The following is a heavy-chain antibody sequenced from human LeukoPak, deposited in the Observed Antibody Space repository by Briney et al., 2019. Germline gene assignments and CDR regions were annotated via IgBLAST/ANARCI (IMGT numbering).Heavy chain of an antibody. Sequence: ASVKVSCKASGYTFTSYGISWVRQAPGQGLEWMGWISAYNGNTNYAQKLQGRATMTTDTSTSTAYMELRSLRSDDTAVYYCARVDGIVVVPAAQFDYWGQGTLVTVSS. CDR1: GYTFTSYG. CDR3: ARVDGIVVVPAAQFDY. V-gene: IGHV1-18*01. D-gene: IGHD2-2*01. CDR2: ISAYNGNT. J-gene: IGHJ4*02.